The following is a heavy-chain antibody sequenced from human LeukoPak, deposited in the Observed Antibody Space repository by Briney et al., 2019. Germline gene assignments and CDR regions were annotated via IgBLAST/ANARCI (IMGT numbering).Heavy chain of an antibody. J-gene: IGHJ4*02. CDR1: GGSISSHY. CDR2: IYYSGST. V-gene: IGHV4-59*08. CDR3: ARSYYYDSSGYYDY. D-gene: IGHD3-22*01. Sequence: SETLSLTCTVSGGSISSHYWSWIRQPPGKTLEWIGYIYYSGSTNYNPSLRSRVTISVDTSKNQFSLKLSSVTAADTAVYYCARSYYYDSSGYYDYWGQGTLVTVSS.